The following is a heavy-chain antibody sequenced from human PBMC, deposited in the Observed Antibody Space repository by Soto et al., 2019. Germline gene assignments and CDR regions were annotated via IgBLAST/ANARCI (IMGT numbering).Heavy chain of an antibody. Sequence: QVQLVQSGAEVKKPGSSVKVSCKASGGTFSSYAIRWVRQAPGQGIEWMGGIIPLFGTANYAQKFQGRVTITADESTSTAYMELSSLRSEDTAVYYCARDGDAGFVSWFDPWGQGTLVTVSS. CDR3: ARDGDAGFVSWFDP. CDR1: GGTFSSYA. CDR2: IIPLFGTA. J-gene: IGHJ5*02. V-gene: IGHV1-69*01. D-gene: IGHD3-9*01.